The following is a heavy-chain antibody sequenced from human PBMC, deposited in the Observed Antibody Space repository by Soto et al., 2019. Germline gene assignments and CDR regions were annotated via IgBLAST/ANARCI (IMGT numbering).Heavy chain of an antibody. CDR1: GGSISSYY. Sequence: QVQLQESGPGLVKPSETLSLTCTVSGGSISSYYWSWIRQPPGKGLEWIGYIYYSGSTNYNPSLRSRVTRSVDTSKHQFSLKLSSVTAADTAVYYCARVRSSGSYCPWYFDLWGRGTLVTVSS. CDR2: IYYSGST. D-gene: IGHD1-26*01. V-gene: IGHV4-59*01. CDR3: ARVRSSGSYCPWYFDL. J-gene: IGHJ2*01.